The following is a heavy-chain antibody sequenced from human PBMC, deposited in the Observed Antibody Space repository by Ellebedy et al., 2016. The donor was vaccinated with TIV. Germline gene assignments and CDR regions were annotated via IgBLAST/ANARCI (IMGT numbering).Heavy chain of an antibody. CDR1: GFTFSSDW. CDR3: AIRGRY. CDR2: IKGDGSST. J-gene: IGHJ4*02. Sequence: GESLKISCAASGFTFSSDWMHWFRQAPGKGLVWVSRIKGDGSSTNYADSVKGRFTISRDNAKNSLYLQMNSLRAEDTAVYYCAIRGRYWGQGTLVTVSS. D-gene: IGHD3-10*01. V-gene: IGHV3-74*01.